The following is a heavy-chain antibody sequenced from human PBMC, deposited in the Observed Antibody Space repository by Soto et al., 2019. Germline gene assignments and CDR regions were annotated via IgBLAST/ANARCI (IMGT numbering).Heavy chain of an antibody. J-gene: IGHJ5*02. CDR3: ARGRRVGYCLGISCHNWFDP. D-gene: IGHD2-2*01. CDR2: MNYSGSS. CDR1: GDSFNTYY. V-gene: IGHV4-34*01. Sequence: QIQHWGAGLLKPSETLSLTCTVYGDSFNTYYWSWIRQPPGKGLEWIGEMNYSGSSKYNPSLKSRVTILVDTSNKQFSLRLTSVTAADPAVYYCARGRRVGYCLGISCHNWFDPWGQGTLVSVSS.